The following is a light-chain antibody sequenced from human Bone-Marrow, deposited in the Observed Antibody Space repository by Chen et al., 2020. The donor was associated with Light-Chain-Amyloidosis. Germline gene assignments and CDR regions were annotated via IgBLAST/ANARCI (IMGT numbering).Light chain of an antibody. CDR2: EVS. V-gene: IGLV2-8*01. CDR3: TSHAGSNNVL. Sequence: QSALTQPPSASGSPGQSVTISCTGTSSDVGTYNYVSWYQQHPGKAPKLMIYEVSKRPSGVPDRFSGSKSGNPASLTVSGLQAEDEAYYYCTSHAGSNNVLFGGGTKLTVL. CDR1: SSDVGTYNY. J-gene: IGLJ2*01.